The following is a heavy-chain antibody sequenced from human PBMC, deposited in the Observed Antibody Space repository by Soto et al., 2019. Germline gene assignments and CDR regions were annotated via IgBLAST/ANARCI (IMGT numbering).Heavy chain of an antibody. CDR3: ARDLGGAYNWFDP. CDR2: IYYSGST. CDR1: GGSISSGGYY. D-gene: IGHD3-16*01. V-gene: IGHV4-31*03. J-gene: IGHJ5*02. Sequence: PSETLSLTCTVSGGSISSGGYYWSWIRQHPGKGLEWIGYIYYSGSTYYNPSLKSRVTISVDTSKNQFSLKLSSVTAADTAVYYCARDLGGAYNWFDPWGQGTLVTVSS.